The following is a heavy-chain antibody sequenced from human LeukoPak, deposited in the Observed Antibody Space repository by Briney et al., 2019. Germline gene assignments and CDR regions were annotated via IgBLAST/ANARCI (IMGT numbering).Heavy chain of an antibody. V-gene: IGHV3-7*01. CDR3: ASGRQLGY. CDR1: GFTFSNYW. CDR2: IKEDGSEK. Sequence: GGSLSLSCAASGFTFSNYWMSWVRQAPGKGLEWVANIKEDGSEKYYVDSVKGRFTISRDNARNSLYLQMNSLRAEDSAVYYCASGRQLGYWGQGTLVTVSS. D-gene: IGHD6-13*01. J-gene: IGHJ4*02.